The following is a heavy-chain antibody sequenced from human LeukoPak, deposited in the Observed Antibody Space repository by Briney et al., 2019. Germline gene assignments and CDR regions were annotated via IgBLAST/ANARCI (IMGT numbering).Heavy chain of an antibody. J-gene: IGHJ5*02. CDR1: GYTLTSYV. V-gene: IGHV1-18*01. CDR2: ISAYNDNT. Sequence: ASVKVSCKASGYTLTSYVISWVRQAPGQGLEWMGWISAYNDNTSPAQKLQGRVTMTTDTSTSTAYMELSRLTSDDTAVYYCARSPSDSGSYVSAPWGQGTQVTVSS. CDR3: ARSPSDSGSYVSAP. D-gene: IGHD3-10*01.